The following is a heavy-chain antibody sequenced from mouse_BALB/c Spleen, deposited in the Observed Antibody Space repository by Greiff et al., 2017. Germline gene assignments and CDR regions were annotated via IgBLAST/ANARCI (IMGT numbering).Heavy chain of an antibody. D-gene: IGHD3-3*01. CDR1: GYTFTNYW. V-gene: IGHV1-63*02. Sequence: VQVVESGTVLARPGASVKMSCKASGYTFTNYWLGWVKQRPGHGLEWIGDIYPGGGYTNYNEKFKGKATLTADTSSSTAYMQLSSLTSEDSAVYFCARGTEGFAYWGQGTLVTVSA. J-gene: IGHJ3*01. CDR2: IYPGGGYT. CDR3: ARGTEGFAY.